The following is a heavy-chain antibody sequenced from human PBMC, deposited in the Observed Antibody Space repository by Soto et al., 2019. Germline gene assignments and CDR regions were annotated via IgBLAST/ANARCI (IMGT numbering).Heavy chain of an antibody. D-gene: IGHD1-26*01. V-gene: IGHV1-69*01. CDR1: GGTFSSYS. CDR3: ARDGGRHSGWIDY. CDR2: IIPIFGRA. J-gene: IGHJ4*02. Sequence: QVQLVQSGAEVKKPGSSVKVSCKASGGTFSSYSINWVRQAPGQGLEWMGEIIPIFGRANYAQKFQVRVTITADESTSTAYMEVSSLRSEDTAVYYCARDGGRHSGWIDYWGQGTLVTVSS.